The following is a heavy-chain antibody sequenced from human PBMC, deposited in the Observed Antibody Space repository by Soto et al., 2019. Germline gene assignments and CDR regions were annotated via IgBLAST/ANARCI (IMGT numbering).Heavy chain of an antibody. V-gene: IGHV3-30-3*01. Sequence: QVQLVESGGGVVQPGRSLRLSCAASEFTFSNSAMHWVRQAPGKGLEWVAVISNDGDNKYYADSVKGRFTISRDNSKNPLYLQMNSLRPEDTAVYFCARDQDSGNYNYRALDYWGQGTLVTVSS. CDR1: EFTFSNSA. J-gene: IGHJ4*02. D-gene: IGHD1-26*01. CDR2: ISNDGDNK. CDR3: ARDQDSGNYNYRALDY.